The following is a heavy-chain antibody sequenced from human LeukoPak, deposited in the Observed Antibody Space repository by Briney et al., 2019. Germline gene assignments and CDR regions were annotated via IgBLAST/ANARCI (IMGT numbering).Heavy chain of an antibody. V-gene: IGHV1-2*06. CDR3: ARPSSGWYDYFDY. CDR2: INPNSGGT. Sequence: AASVKVSCKASGYTFTGYYMHWVRQAPGQGLEWMGRINPNSGGTNYAQKFQGRVTMTRDTSISTAYMKLSRLRSDDTAVYYCARPSSGWYDYFDYWGQGTLVTVSS. CDR1: GYTFTGYY. J-gene: IGHJ4*02. D-gene: IGHD6-19*01.